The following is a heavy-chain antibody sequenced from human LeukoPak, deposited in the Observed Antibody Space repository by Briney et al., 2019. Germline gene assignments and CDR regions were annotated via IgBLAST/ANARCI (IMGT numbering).Heavy chain of an antibody. CDR1: GFAFSGYA. D-gene: IGHD5-12*01. CDR2: ISDSGART. Sequence: GSLRLSCADSGFAFSGYAMNWVRLTPGEGPEWVSGISDSGARTYYADSVKGRFTISRDNSKRMLYLEMNNLRVEDTAIYYCAKSSYAGYDWGYMAQYWGQGTLVTVPA. J-gene: IGHJ1*01. V-gene: IGHV3-23*01. CDR3: AKSSYAGYDWGYMAQY.